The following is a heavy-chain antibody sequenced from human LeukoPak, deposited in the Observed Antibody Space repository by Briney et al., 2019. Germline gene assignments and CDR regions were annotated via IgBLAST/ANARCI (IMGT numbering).Heavy chain of an antibody. V-gene: IGHV4-59*08. CDR3: LRGSRSLQD. D-gene: IGHD1-1*01. Sequence: SETLSLTCTVSGVSINSNYWTWIRQPPGEGLEWIGYMYYSGNTNSHPPLKSRGPISLNTPKNQFSLRLISLTAAATAWYNLLRGSRSLQDWGQGTLVTVSS. J-gene: IGHJ4*02. CDR2: MYYSGNT. CDR1: GVSINSNY.